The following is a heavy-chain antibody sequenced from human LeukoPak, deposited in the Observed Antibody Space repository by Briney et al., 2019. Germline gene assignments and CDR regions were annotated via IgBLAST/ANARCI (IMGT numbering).Heavy chain of an antibody. Sequence: SETLSLTCTVSGDSLSSGVYHWGWIRPPPGKGLTWIGSVYYTRRTLFSASFENRVAMTVDPSNNQFSLKRDPVTATDTATYYCARLCQVTTCAKFEYWGQGTLVTVAS. CDR3: ARLCQVTTCAKFEY. V-gene: IGHV4-39*01. CDR2: VYYTRRT. D-gene: IGHD2-21*02. CDR1: GDSLSSGVYH. J-gene: IGHJ4*02.